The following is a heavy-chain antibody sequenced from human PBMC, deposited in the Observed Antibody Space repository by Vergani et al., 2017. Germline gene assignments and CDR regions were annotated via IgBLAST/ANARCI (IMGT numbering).Heavy chain of an antibody. J-gene: IGHJ4*02. CDR1: GGSISSGGYY. CDR3: ARLRYYDSSGYYNYFDY. V-gene: IGHV4-39*07. CDR2: IYHSGST. D-gene: IGHD3-22*01. Sequence: QVQLQESGPGLVKPSETLSLTCTVSGGSISSGGYYWGWIRQPPGKGLEWIGSIYHSGSTYYNPSLKSRVTISVDTSKNQFSLKLSSVTAADTAVYYCARLRYYDSSGYYNYFDYWGQGTLVTVSS.